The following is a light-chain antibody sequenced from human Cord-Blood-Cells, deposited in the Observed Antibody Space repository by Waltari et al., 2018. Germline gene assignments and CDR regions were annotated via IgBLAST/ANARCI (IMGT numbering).Light chain of an antibody. Sequence: EIVLTQSPATLSLSPGERATLSCRASQSVSSYLAWYQQKPGQAPRLLIYDASNRATGIPAMFSGSGSETDFSLTISSLEPEDFAVYYCQQRSNWPLTFGGGTKVEIK. V-gene: IGKV3-11*01. CDR2: DAS. J-gene: IGKJ4*01. CDR3: QQRSNWPLT. CDR1: QSVSSY.